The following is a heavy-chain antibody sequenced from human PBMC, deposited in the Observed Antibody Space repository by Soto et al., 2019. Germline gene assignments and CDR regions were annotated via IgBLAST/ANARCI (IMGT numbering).Heavy chain of an antibody. CDR3: AKDLSGTDYYYYGMDV. CDR1: GFTFSSYG. CDR2: ISYDGSNK. J-gene: IGHJ6*02. Sequence: PGGSLRLSCAASGFTFSSYGMHWVRQAPGKGLEWVAVISYDGSNKYYADSVKGRFTISGDNSKNTLHLQMNSLRAEDTAVYYCAKDLSGTDYYYYGMDVWGQGTTVTVSS. V-gene: IGHV3-30*18. D-gene: IGHD1-1*01.